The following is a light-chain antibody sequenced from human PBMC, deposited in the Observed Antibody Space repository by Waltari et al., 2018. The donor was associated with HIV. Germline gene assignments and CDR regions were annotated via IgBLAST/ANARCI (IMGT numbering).Light chain of an antibody. CDR2: GAS. J-gene: IGKJ1*01. Sequence: EIVITQSPATLSVSPGQRVTLSCRASQNIGANLAWYQQRPGQPPRLLIHGASSRDPGIPARFTGRGTGTDFTLQISNLQSDDSGVYYCQQYLDWPPWTFGQGTKV. CDR1: QNIGAN. CDR3: QQYLDWPPWT. V-gene: IGKV3D-15*01.